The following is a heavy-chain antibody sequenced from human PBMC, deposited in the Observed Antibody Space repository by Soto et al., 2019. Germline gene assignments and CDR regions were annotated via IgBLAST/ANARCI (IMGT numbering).Heavy chain of an antibody. CDR3: YSSGW. Sequence: QVQLVESGGGVVQPGRSLRLSCAASGFTFSTFAMHWVRQAPGKGLEWVALISNDGITKYYAESVKGRFTISRDNSNNTLYLEMDSLRTEDTAVYYAYSSGWWGQGTRVTVSS. CDR1: GFTFSTFA. V-gene: IGHV3-30*03. CDR2: ISNDGITK. J-gene: IGHJ4*02. D-gene: IGHD6-19*01.